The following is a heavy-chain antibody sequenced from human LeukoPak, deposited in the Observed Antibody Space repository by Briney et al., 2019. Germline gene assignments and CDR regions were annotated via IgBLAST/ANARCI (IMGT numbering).Heavy chain of an antibody. CDR2: ISSSGSTI. Sequence: GGSLRLSCAASGFTFSSYAMSWIRQAPGKGLEWVSYISSSGSTIYYADSVKGRFTISRDNAKNSLYLQMNSLRAEDTAVYYCARDIPVLRFLEWSPPSRYYFDYWGQGTLVTVSS. V-gene: IGHV3-11*01. D-gene: IGHD3-3*01. CDR1: GFTFSSYA. CDR3: ARDIPVLRFLEWSPPSRYYFDY. J-gene: IGHJ4*02.